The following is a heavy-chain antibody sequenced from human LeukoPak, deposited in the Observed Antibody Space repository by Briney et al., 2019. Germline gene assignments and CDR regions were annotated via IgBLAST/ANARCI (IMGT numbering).Heavy chain of an antibody. D-gene: IGHD3-3*01. CDR2: ISGSGGST. J-gene: IGHJ3*02. V-gene: IGHV3-23*01. CDR3: AKEAPDFWSGYYRGDPIEAFDI. Sequence: GGSLRLSCAASGFTFSSYAMSWVRQAPGKGLEWVSAISGSGGSTYYADSVKGRFTISRDNSKNTLYLQMNSLRAEDTAVYYCAKEAPDFWSGYYRGDPIEAFDIWGQGTMVTVSS. CDR1: GFTFSSYA.